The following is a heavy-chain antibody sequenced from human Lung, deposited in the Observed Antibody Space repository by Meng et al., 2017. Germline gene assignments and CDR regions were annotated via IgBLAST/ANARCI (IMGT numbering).Heavy chain of an antibody. CDR3: ARGPTTMAHDFDY. V-gene: IGHV4-34*01. J-gene: IGHJ4*02. CDR1: GGSFSDYY. CDR2: INHSGST. Sequence: VRLQQWCAGLLKPSETLSLSCVVSGGSFSDYYWSWIRQPPGKGLEWIGEINHSGSTNYNPSLESRATISVDTSQNNLSLKLSSVTAADSAVYYCARGPTTMAHDFDYWGQGTLVTVSS. D-gene: IGHD4-11*01.